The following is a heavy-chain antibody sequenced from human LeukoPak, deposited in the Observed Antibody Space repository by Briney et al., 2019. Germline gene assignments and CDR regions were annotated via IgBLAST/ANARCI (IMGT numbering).Heavy chain of an antibody. V-gene: IGHV3-30*04. CDR2: ISYDGSKK. CDR1: GFTFSSYP. J-gene: IGHJ4*02. Sequence: PGGSLRLSCAASGFTFSSYPMHWVRQAPGKGLEWVAVISYDGSKKYKADSVKDRFTISRDNSRSMLYLQMNSLRAEDTAVYYCGRDGGTYGSGSYLDCWGQGTLVTVSS. D-gene: IGHD3-10*01. CDR3: GRDGGTYGSGSYLDC.